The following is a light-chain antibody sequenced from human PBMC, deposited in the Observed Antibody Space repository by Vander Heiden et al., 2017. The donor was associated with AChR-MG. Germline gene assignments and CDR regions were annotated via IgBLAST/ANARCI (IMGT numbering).Light chain of an antibody. V-gene: IGKV4-1*01. Sequence: DIVMTQSPDSLAVSLGERATINCKSSQNILYTSSNKNYLTWYQQKPGQPPTVLIYWASTRESGVPDRFSGSGSGTDFTLTINNVQAEDVAVYYCQQDDSTPRTFGQGTRVEIK. J-gene: IGKJ1*01. CDR2: WAS. CDR1: QNILYTSSNKNY. CDR3: QQDDSTPRT.